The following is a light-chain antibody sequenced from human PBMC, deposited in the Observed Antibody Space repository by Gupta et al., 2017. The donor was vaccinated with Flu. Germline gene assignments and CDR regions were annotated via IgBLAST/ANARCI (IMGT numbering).Light chain of an antibody. J-gene: IGLJ3*02. Sequence: SYVMTPPPSVSVAPGQTPTITCGGKNIGTKSVHWYQQKAGQAPVLLVYDDTDRPSGIPERFSGSNSGNTATLTISKVEAGDEADYYCQVWDRSSDQVVFGGGTKLTVL. V-gene: IGLV3-21*02. CDR2: DDT. CDR1: NIGTKS. CDR3: QVWDRSSDQVV.